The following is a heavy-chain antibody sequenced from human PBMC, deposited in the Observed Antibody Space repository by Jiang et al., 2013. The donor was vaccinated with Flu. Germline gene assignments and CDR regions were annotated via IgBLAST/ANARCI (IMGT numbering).Heavy chain of an antibody. Sequence: GPGLVKPSETLSLTCTVSSGSVSRGDYYWGWIRQPPGRGLDYIGSIYYSGSTYYKPSLKSRVTISTDTSKNRFSLKLNSVTAADTAVYYCVRLPFTSWYYFDYWGQGTLVTVSS. CDR1: SGSVSRGDYY. CDR3: VRLPFTSWYYFDY. J-gene: IGHJ4*02. D-gene: IGHD2-2*01. CDR2: IYYSGST. V-gene: IGHV4-39*07.